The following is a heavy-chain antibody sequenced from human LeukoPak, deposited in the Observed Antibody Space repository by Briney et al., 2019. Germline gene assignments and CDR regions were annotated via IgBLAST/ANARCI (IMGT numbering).Heavy chain of an antibody. V-gene: IGHV1-2*02. D-gene: IGHD3-3*01. CDR2: INPNSGGT. CDR1: GYTFTRYY. CDR3: ARGSGNYDFWSGRDYYYYMDV. J-gene: IGHJ6*03. Sequence: GASVKVSCKASGYTFTRYYMHWVRQAPGQGLEWRGWINPNSGGTNYAQKFQGRVTMTRDTSISTAYMELSRLRSDDTAVYYCARGSGNYDFWSGRDYYYYMDVWGKGTTVTVSS.